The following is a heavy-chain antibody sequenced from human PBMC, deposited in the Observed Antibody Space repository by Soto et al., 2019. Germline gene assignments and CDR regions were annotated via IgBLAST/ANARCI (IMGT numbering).Heavy chain of an antibody. CDR3: ARGAPAPITIFGVVIIPDNWFDP. V-gene: IGHV4-34*01. Sequence: KTSETLSLTCAVYGGSFSGYYWSWIRQPPGKGLEWIGEINHSGSTNYNPSLKSRVTISVDTSKNQFSLKLSSVTAADTAVYYCARGAPAPITIFGVVIIPDNWFDPWGQGTLVTVSS. CDR2: INHSGST. D-gene: IGHD3-3*01. CDR1: GGSFSGYY. J-gene: IGHJ5*02.